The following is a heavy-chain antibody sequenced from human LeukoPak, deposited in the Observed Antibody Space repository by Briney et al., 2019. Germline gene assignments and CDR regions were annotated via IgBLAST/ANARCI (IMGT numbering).Heavy chain of an antibody. Sequence: GESLRLSCAASGFTFSSYWMRWVRQAPGKGLEWVANIKQDGSEKYYVDSVKGRFTISRDNAKNSLYLQMNSLRAEDTAVYYCARDRTYYDIFTGYYMRGENDYWGQGTLVTVSS. D-gene: IGHD3-9*01. V-gene: IGHV3-7*04. CDR2: IKQDGSEK. CDR1: GFTFSSYW. J-gene: IGHJ4*02. CDR3: ARDRTYYDIFTGYYMRGENDY.